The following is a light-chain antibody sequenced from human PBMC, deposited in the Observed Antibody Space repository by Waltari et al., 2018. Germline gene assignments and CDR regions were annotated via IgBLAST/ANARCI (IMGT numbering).Light chain of an antibody. CDR3: QQYFNWPLT. Sequence: IVMTQSPGTLSVSPGQRAPLPCRASETIYNFLAWYQQKPCQSPRLLIHGISTRAAGVPARFTGSGSGADFTLTIDSLQSDDFALYFCQQYFNWPLTFGQGTKVEI. V-gene: IGKV3-15*01. CDR1: ETIYNF. J-gene: IGKJ1*01. CDR2: GIS.